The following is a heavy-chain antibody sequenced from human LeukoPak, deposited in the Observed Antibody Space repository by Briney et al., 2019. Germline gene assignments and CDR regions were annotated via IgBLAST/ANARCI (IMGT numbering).Heavy chain of an antibody. V-gene: IGHV3-30-3*01. J-gene: IGHJ4*02. CDR3: ARSVGSTSWPAIDDY. D-gene: IGHD2-2*01. CDR2: ISYDGSNK. Sequence: GGSLRLSCAASGFTFSSYAMHWVRQAPGKGLEWVAVISYDGSNKYYADSVKGRFTISRDNSKNTLYLQMNSLRAEDTAVYYCARSVGSTSWPAIDDYWGQGTLVTVSS. CDR1: GFTFSSYA.